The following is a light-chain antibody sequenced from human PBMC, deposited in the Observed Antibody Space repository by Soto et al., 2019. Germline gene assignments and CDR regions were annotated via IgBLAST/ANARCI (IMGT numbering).Light chain of an antibody. J-gene: IGKJ1*01. CDR1: QGISSY. Sequence: IEMTQYPSSLSASRGDRVTIXXRASQGISSYLAWYQQKPGKAPKXLIYAASTLQSGVPSRFSGSGSGTDFTLTISCLQSEDFATYYCQQYYSYPWTFGQGTKVDIK. V-gene: IGKV1-8*01. CDR2: AAS. CDR3: QQYYSYPWT.